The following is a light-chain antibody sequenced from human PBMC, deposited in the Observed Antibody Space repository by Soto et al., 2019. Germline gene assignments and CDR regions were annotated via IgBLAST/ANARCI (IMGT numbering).Light chain of an antibody. CDR2: GTN. J-gene: IGLJ2*01. Sequence: QAVVTQEPSLSVSPGGTVTLTCGLSSGSVSTTNYPSWYQQTPGQAPRTLIYGTNTRSSGVPDRFSGSFLGNKAALTITGAHADDESDYYCVLFMGSGISAFGGGTKLTVL. CDR1: SGSVSTTNY. V-gene: IGLV8-61*01. CDR3: VLFMGSGISA.